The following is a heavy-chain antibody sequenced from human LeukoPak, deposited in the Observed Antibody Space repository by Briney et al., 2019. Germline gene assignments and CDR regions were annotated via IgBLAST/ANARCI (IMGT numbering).Heavy chain of an antibody. Sequence: GGSLRLSCAASGFTVSSNYMSWVRQAPGKGLEWVSVIYSGGSTYYADSVKGRFTISRDNSKNTLYLQMNSLRAEDTAVYYCARVNSQQQLVHVSYYFDYWGQGTLVTVSS. CDR2: IYSGGST. V-gene: IGHV3-66*01. J-gene: IGHJ4*02. CDR3: ARVNSQQQLVHVSYYFDY. CDR1: GFTVSSNY. D-gene: IGHD6-13*01.